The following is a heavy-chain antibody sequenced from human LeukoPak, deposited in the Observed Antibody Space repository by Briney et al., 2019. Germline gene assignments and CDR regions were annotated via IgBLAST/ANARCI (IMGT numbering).Heavy chain of an antibody. Sequence: SETLSLTCTVSGGSISSGGYYWSWIRQHPGKGLEWIGYIYYSGSTYYNPSLKSRVTISVDTSKNQFSLKLSSVTAADTAVYYCASVNIVVVTPDAFDIWGQGTMVTVSP. V-gene: IGHV4-31*03. CDR2: IYYSGST. CDR1: GGSISSGGYY. J-gene: IGHJ3*02. CDR3: ASVNIVVVTPDAFDI. D-gene: IGHD2-21*02.